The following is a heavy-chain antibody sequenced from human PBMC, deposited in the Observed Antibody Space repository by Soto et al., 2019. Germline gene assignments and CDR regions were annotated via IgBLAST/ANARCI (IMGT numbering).Heavy chain of an antibody. J-gene: IGHJ5*02. D-gene: IGHD2-15*01. CDR2: INAGNGNT. V-gene: IGHV1-3*01. CDR1: GYTFTSYA. CDR3: ARAHYCSGGSCYYANWFDP. Sequence: GASVKVSCKASGYTFTSYAMHWVRQAPGQRLEWMGWINAGNGNTKYSKKFQGRVTITRDTSASTAYMELSSLRSEDTAVYYCARAHYCSGGSCYYANWFDPWGQGTLVTVSS.